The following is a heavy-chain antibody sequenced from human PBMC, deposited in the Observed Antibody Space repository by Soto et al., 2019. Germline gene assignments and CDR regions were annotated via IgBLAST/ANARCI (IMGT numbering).Heavy chain of an antibody. Sequence: PSETLSLTCAVSGYSLSSGHYWGWVRQPPGKGLEWIGSIYHSGSTYYNPSLKSRFTISVDTSNNQFSLQVTSVTAADTAAYYFARVGFRGRYHYYFDFWGQGTLVTVSS. CDR1: GYSLSSGHY. J-gene: IGHJ4*02. CDR2: IYHSGST. CDR3: ARVGFRGRYHYYFDF. V-gene: IGHV4-38-2*01. D-gene: IGHD1-26*01.